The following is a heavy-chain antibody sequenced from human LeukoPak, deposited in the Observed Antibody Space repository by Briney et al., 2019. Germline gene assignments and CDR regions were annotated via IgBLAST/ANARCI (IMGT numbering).Heavy chain of an antibody. D-gene: IGHD6-13*01. J-gene: IGHJ4*02. CDR2: ISSSSSYT. V-gene: IGHV3-11*06. CDR1: GFTFSDYY. Sequence: GGSLRLSCAASGFTFSDYYMSWIRQAPGKGLEWVSYISSSSSYTNYADSVKGRFTIYRDNAKNSLYLQMNSLRAEDTAVYYCARDSGAAAGTSDYWGQGTLVTVSS. CDR3: ARDSGAAAGTSDY.